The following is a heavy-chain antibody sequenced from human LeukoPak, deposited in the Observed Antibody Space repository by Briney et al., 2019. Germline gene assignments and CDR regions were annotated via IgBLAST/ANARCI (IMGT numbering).Heavy chain of an antibody. CDR3: AKDMVAAANWFDP. CDR1: GFTFSSYA. Sequence: GGSLRLSCAVSGFTFSSYAINWVRQAPGKGLEWVSTILSGGSTYYADSVKGRFTVSRDNSKNTVYLQMNSLRAEDTAVYYCAKDMVAAANWFDPWGQGTLVTVSS. CDR2: ILSGGST. V-gene: IGHV3-23*01. D-gene: IGHD6-25*01. J-gene: IGHJ5*02.